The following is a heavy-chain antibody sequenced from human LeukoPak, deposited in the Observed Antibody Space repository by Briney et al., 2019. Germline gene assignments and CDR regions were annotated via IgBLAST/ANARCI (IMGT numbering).Heavy chain of an antibody. CDR1: GGSISSGGYS. V-gene: IGHV4-30-2*01. Sequence: PSQTLSLTCAVSGGSISSGGYSWSWIRQPPGKGLEWVGYIYHSGSTYYNPSLKSRVTISVDRSKNQFSLKLSSVTAADTAVYYCARGSGYSYGYFDYWGQGTLVTVSS. D-gene: IGHD5-18*01. J-gene: IGHJ4*02. CDR2: IYHSGST. CDR3: ARGSGYSYGYFDY.